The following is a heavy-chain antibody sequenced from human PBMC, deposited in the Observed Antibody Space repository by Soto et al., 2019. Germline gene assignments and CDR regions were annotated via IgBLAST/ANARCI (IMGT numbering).Heavy chain of an antibody. CDR1: GYTFTSYV. D-gene: IGHD1-7*01. V-gene: IGHV1-18*01. J-gene: IGHJ6*02. Sequence: GDSVKGSCNASGYTFTSYVISWVRQAPGQGLEWMGWISAYNGNTNYAQKLQGRVTMTTDTSTSTAYMELRSLRSDDTAVYYCARGGSWNYVYGMDVWGQGTTVTVSS. CDR2: ISAYNGNT. CDR3: ARGGSWNYVYGMDV.